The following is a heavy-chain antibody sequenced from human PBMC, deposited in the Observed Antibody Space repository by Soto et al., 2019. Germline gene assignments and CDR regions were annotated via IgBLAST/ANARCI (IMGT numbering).Heavy chain of an antibody. CDR3: ARGGLGYCSGCFCYPAESRRNYYGMAV. D-gene: IGHD2-15*01. CDR1: GGSISSGGYY. V-gene: IGHV4-31*03. Sequence: TLSLSCTVYGGSISSGGYYWSWIRQNPGKGLEWIGYIYYSGSTYYNPSLKSRVTISVDTSKNQFSLKLSSVTAADTAVYYCARGGLGYCSGCFCYPAESRRNYYGMAV. J-gene: IGHJ6*01. CDR2: IYYSGST.